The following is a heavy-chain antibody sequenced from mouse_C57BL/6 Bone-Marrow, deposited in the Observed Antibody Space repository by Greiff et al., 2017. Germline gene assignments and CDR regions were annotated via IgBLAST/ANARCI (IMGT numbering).Heavy chain of an antibody. V-gene: IGHV14-4*01. CDR2: IDPENGGT. CDR3: TNARITTVD. Sequence: EVQLVESGAELARPAPPVTLSCPATGFNIKDDYMHWLKQRPEQGLEWIGWIDPENGGTEYASKFQGKATITADTSSNTAYLQLSSLTSEDTAVYYCTNARITTVDWGQANLVTVSA. D-gene: IGHD1-1*01. J-gene: IGHJ3*01. CDR1: GFNIKDDY.